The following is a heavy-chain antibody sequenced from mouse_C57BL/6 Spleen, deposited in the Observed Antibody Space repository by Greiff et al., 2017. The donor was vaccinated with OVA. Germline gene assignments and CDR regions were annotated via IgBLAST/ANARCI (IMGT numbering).Heavy chain of an antibody. CDR1: GYTFTDYY. V-gene: IGHV1-26*01. Sequence: VQLQQSGPELVKPGASVKISCKASGYTFTDYYMNWVKQSHGKSLEWIGDINPNNGGTSYNQKLKGKATLTVDKSSSTAYMELRSLTSEDSAVYYCARVVGYLYAMDYWGQGTSVTVSS. D-gene: IGHD1-1*02. CDR2: INPNNGGT. CDR3: ARVVGYLYAMDY. J-gene: IGHJ4*01.